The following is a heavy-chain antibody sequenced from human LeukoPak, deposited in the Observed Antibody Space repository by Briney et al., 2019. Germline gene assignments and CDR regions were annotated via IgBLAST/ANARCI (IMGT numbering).Heavy chain of an antibody. CDR1: GGSFSGYY. D-gene: IGHD1-26*01. Sequence: SETLSLTCAVYGGSFSGYYWSWIRQPPGKGLEWIGEINHSGSTNYNPSLKSRVAISVDTSKNQFSLKLSSVTAADTAVYYCARGRENSGSYYPGGHYWGQGTLVTVSS. J-gene: IGHJ4*02. V-gene: IGHV4-34*01. CDR3: ARGRENSGSYYPGGHY. CDR2: INHSGST.